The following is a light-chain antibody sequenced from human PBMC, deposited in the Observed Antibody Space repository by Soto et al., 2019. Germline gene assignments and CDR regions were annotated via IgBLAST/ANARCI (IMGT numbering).Light chain of an antibody. J-gene: IGKJ2*01. CDR3: QQYGSSPYT. CDR2: GPS. Sequence: EIVLTQSPGTLSLSPGERATLSCRASQSVRGNYLAWYQQKAGQAPRLLIYGPSSRATGIPDRFSGSGSGTDFTLTISRLDPEDFAMYYCQQYGSSPYTFGQGTKLEIK. CDR1: QSVRGNY. V-gene: IGKV3-20*01.